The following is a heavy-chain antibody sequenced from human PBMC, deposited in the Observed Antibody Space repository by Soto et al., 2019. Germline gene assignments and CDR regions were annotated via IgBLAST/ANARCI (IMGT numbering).Heavy chain of an antibody. CDR1: GFSFSNYA. V-gene: IGHV3-23*01. Sequence: PGGSLRLSCAASGFSFSNYAMTWVRQAPGKGLEWVSGISNSGRSSSYADPVKGRFTTSRDNSKNMLYLQMSSLRAEDTAVYFCAKNSIVRGYIGYDDDNKWGQGTLVTVSS. J-gene: IGHJ4*02. CDR3: AKNSIVRGYIGYDDDNK. D-gene: IGHD5-12*01. CDR2: ISNSGRSS.